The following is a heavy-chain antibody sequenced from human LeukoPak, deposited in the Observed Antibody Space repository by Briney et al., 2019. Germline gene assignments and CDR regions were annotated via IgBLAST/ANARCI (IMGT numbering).Heavy chain of an antibody. CDR1: GFTFSSYG. D-gene: IGHD1-26*01. Sequence: GGSLRLSCAASGFTFSSYGMSWVRQAPGRGLEWVSAISGSGGSTYYADSVKGRFTISRDNSKNTLYLQMNSLRVEDTAIYYCAKAISKVGATSFGYWGQGTLVTVSS. J-gene: IGHJ4*02. CDR2: ISGSGGST. V-gene: IGHV3-23*01. CDR3: AKAISKVGATSFGY.